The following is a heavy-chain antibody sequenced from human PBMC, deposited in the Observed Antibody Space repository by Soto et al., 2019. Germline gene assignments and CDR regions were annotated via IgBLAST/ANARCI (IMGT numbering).Heavy chain of an antibody. J-gene: IGHJ4*02. Sequence: GDRLDSYSRYLVLQAAGQVLECMGVINPSGDRTSYAQKFQGRVTMTRDTSTSTLFMELSSLRSEDTAVYFCARDSEFAYWVQGTQVPVAS. CDR2: INPSGDRT. D-gene: IGHD3-10*01. V-gene: IGHV1-46*02. CDR1: GDRLDSYS. CDR3: ARDSEFAY.